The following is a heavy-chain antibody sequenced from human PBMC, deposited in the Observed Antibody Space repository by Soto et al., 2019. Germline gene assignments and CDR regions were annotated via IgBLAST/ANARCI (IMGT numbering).Heavy chain of an antibody. D-gene: IGHD3-3*01. CDR1: GGSISSYY. Sequence: PSETLSLTCTVSGGSISSYYWSWIRQPPGKGLEWIGYIYYSGSTDYSPSLKSRVTISVDTSKNQFSLKLSSVTAADTAVYYCARASDFWSGYYEFYAFDISGQGTMVTVSS. CDR2: IYYSGST. CDR3: ARASDFWSGYYEFYAFDI. J-gene: IGHJ3*02. V-gene: IGHV4-59*01.